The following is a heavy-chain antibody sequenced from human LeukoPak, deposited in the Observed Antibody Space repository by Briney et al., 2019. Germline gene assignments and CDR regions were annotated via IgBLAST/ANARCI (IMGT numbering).Heavy chain of an antibody. CDR2: IGYGGDI. CDR1: GFTISSDS. V-gene: IGHV3-64*01. CDR3: ARVGGSGSFDS. Sequence: GGSLRLSCAASGFTISSDSMHWIRQAPGKGLEYVSAIGYGGDIYYANSVKGRFTISRDISKNTLYLQMGSLRPEDMAVYYCARVGGSGSFDSWGQGTLVSVSS. J-gene: IGHJ4*02. D-gene: IGHD6-19*01.